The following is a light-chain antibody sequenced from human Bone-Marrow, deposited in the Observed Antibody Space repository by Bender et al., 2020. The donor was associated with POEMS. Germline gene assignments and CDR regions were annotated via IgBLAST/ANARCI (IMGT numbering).Light chain of an antibody. J-gene: IGLJ2*01. CDR3: QTWDSNTVI. CDR1: KLGDKF. Sequence: SYRLTQPPAVSVSPGQTASITCSGDKLGDKFTCWYQQKAGQSPVVVIHQDDQRPSGIPERFSGSNSGNTATLTISGTQAMDEADYFCQTWDSNTVIFGGGTKLTVL. V-gene: IGLV3-1*01. CDR2: QDD.